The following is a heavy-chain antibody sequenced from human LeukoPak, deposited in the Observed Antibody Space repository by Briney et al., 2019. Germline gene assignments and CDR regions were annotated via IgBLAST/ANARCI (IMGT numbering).Heavy chain of an antibody. V-gene: IGHV3-21*01. J-gene: IGHJ3*02. D-gene: IGHD3-10*01. CDR1: GFTFSSYS. Sequence: PGGSLRLSCAASGFTFSSYSMNWVRQAPGKGLEWVSSISSSSSYIYYADSVKGRFTISRDNAKNSLYLQMNSLRAEDTAVYYCARGSGPRTMVRGVIIGDAFDIWGQGTMVTVSS. CDR2: ISSSSSYI. CDR3: ARGSGPRTMVRGVIIGDAFDI.